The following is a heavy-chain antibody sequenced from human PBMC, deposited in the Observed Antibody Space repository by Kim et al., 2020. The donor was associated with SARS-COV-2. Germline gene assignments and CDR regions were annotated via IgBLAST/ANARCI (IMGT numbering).Heavy chain of an antibody. CDR2: ISYDGSNK. D-gene: IGHD5-18*01. Sequence: GGSLRLSCAASGFTFSSYGVHWVRQAPGKGLEWVAVISYDGSNKYYADSVKGRFTISRDNSKNTLYLQMNSLRAEDTAVYYCAKARTTVGGYSYGLDYWG. CDR1: GFTFSSYG. CDR3: AKARTTVGGYSYGLDY. J-gene: IGHJ4*01. V-gene: IGHV3-30*18.